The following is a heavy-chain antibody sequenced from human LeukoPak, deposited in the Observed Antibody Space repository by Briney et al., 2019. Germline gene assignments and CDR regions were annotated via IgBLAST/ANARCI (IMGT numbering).Heavy chain of an antibody. Sequence: SETLSLTCTVSGGSISSYYWSWIRQPPGKGLEWIGYIYYSGSTNYNPSLKSRVTISVDTSKNQFSLKLRSVTAADTAVYYCARSAHYSQFDYWGQGTLVTVSS. V-gene: IGHV4-59*01. CDR2: IYYSGST. J-gene: IGHJ4*02. CDR1: GGSISSYY. D-gene: IGHD3-22*01. CDR3: ARSAHYSQFDY.